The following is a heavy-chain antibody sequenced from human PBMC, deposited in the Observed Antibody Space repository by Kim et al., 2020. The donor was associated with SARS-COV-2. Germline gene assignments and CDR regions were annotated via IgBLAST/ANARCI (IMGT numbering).Heavy chain of an antibody. CDR3: AKDISLGYSSSSGDY. Sequence: GGSLRLSCAASGFTFDDYAMHWVRQAPGKGLEWVSLISGDGGSTYYADSVKGRFTISRDNSKNSLYLQMNSLRTEDTALYYCAKDISLGYSSSSGDYWGQGTLVTVSS. V-gene: IGHV3-43*02. CDR2: ISGDGGST. CDR1: GFTFDDYA. J-gene: IGHJ4*02. D-gene: IGHD6-6*01.